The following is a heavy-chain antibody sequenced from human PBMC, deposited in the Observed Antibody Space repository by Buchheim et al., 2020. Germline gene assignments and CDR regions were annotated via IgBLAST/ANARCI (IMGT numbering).Heavy chain of an antibody. Sequence: QVQLVESGGGVVQPGRSLRLSCAASGFPFSDYTMHWVRQAPGKGLDWVAVTSSDGSIKYFSDSVTGRFTISRDNSKNAQYLQMNSLRADDTAVYYCAREGAVVAANYYYYGMDVWGQGTT. V-gene: IGHV3-30-3*01. CDR2: TSSDGSIK. D-gene: IGHD2-15*01. CDR1: GFPFSDYT. CDR3: AREGAVVAANYYYYGMDV. J-gene: IGHJ6*02.